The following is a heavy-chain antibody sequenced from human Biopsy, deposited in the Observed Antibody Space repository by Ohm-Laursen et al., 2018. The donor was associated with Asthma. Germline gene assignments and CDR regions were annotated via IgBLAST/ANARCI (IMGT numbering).Heavy chain of an antibody. D-gene: IGHD1-1*01. CDR3: VRDGTDDAFDI. J-gene: IGHJ3*02. V-gene: IGHV3-30*01. CDR2: ISKDASNQ. Sequence: RSLRLSCSASGFSFSNFAIHWVRQAPGKGLEWVGVISKDASNQDYADSVKGRFTMARANSKNTLDLQMNSLREEDTAVYYCVRDGTDDAFDIWGQGTVVSVSS. CDR1: GFSFSNFA.